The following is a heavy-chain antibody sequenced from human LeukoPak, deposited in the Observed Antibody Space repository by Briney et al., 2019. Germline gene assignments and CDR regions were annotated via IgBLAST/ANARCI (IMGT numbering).Heavy chain of an antibody. V-gene: IGHV3-53*01. Sequence: PGGSLRLSCAASGFTVSSNFMSWVRQAPGKGLEWVSVIYSGGPTYYADSVKGRFTISRDNSKNTLYLQMSNLRAEDTAVYYCARGHSSGWYYFDYWGQGTLVTVSS. CDR1: GFTVSSNF. J-gene: IGHJ4*02. CDR2: IYSGGPT. D-gene: IGHD6-19*01. CDR3: ARGHSSGWYYFDY.